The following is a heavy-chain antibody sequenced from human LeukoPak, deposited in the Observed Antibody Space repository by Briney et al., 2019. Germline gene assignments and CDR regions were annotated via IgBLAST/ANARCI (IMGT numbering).Heavy chain of an antibody. CDR2: ISYDGSDE. Sequence: PGRSLRLSCGASGFISNMYAIHWVRQAPGKGLEWVAVISYDGSDEKYADFVKGRFTISRDSSKNTLSLQMNSLRVEDTAVYYCAREGQWGPHSPGNYHYMDLWGRGTTVTVSS. D-gene: IGHD6-19*01. CDR1: GFISNMYA. CDR3: AREGQWGPHSPGNYHYMDL. J-gene: IGHJ6*03. V-gene: IGHV3-30*04.